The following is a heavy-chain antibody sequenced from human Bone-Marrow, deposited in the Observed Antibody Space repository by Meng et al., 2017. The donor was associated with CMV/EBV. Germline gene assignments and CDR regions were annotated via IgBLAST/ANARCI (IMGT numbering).Heavy chain of an antibody. J-gene: IGHJ6*01. CDR2: IKSKTDGGTT. D-gene: IGHD2-21*01. CDR3: TTDYSHYYYYGMDV. CDR1: GFTFTNAW. Sequence: GGSLRLSCAVSGFTFTNAWMSWVRQAPGKGLEWVGRIKSKTDGGTTDYAAPVKGRFTISRDDSKNTLYLQMNSLKTEDTAVYYCTTDYSHYYYYGMDVWGQGTTVTGYS. V-gene: IGHV3-15*01.